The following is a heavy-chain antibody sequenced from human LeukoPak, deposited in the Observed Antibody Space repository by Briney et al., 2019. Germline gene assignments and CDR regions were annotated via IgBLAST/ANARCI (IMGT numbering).Heavy chain of an antibody. D-gene: IGHD1-26*01. J-gene: IGHJ4*02. CDR3: ARRQVGATTGIDY. V-gene: IGHV4-38-2*01. Sequence: SETLSLTCAVSGYSISSGYYWGWIRQPPGKGLEWIGSIYHSGSTYYNPSLKSRVTISVDTSKNQFSLKLSSVTAADTAVYYCARRQVGATTGIDYWGQGTLVTVSS. CDR1: GYSISSGYY. CDR2: IYHSGST.